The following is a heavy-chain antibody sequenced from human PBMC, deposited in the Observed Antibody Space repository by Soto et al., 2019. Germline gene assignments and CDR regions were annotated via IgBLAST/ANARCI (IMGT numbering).Heavy chain of an antibody. V-gene: IGHV3-30*18. D-gene: IGHD4-17*01. CDR1: GFTFSSYG. CDR2: ISYDGSNK. Sequence: GGSLRLSYAAFGFTFSSYGMHWVRQAPGKGLEWVAVISYDGSNKYYADSVKGRFTISRDNSKNTLYLQMNSLRAEDTAVYYCAKDLTTVTTASWFDPWGQGTLVTVSS. J-gene: IGHJ5*02. CDR3: AKDLTTVTTASWFDP.